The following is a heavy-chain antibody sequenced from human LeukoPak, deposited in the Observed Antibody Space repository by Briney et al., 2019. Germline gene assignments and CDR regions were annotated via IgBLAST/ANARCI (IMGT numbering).Heavy chain of an antibody. V-gene: IGHV3-48*04. Sequence: GGSLRLFCAASGFTFSSYSMNWVRQAPGKGLEGVSYISGSGTAIYYADSVKGRFTISRDNAMNSLYLQMNSLRAEDTAVYYCARSNGGYVELDYWGQGTLVTVSS. CDR3: ARSNGGYVELDY. D-gene: IGHD5-12*01. J-gene: IGHJ4*02. CDR2: ISGSGTAI. CDR1: GFTFSSYS.